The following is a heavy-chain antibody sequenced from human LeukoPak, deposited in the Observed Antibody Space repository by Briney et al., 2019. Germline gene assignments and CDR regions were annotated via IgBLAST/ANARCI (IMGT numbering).Heavy chain of an antibody. D-gene: IGHD6-13*01. J-gene: IGHJ4*02. Sequence: FDPEDGETIYAQKFQGRVTMTEDTSTDTAYMELSSLRSEDTAVYYCATDVTRYSSSWYVGYWGQGTLVTVSS. CDR2: FDPEDGET. CDR3: ATDVTRYSSSWYVGY. V-gene: IGHV1-24*01.